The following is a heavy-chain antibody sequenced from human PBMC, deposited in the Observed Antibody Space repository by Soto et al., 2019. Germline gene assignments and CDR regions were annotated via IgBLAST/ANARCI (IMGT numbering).Heavy chain of an antibody. V-gene: IGHV4-4*02. CDR2: IFHSGIT. CDR3: ASSIEGATSEFDH. CDR1: GASISSSIW. J-gene: IGHJ4*02. D-gene: IGHD1-26*01. Sequence: QVQLQESGPGLVKPSGTLSLICGVSGASISSSIWWSWVRQPPGRGLEWIGEIFHSGITNYNASLKGRVAISVDKSNNQFSLRLDSVTAADTAVYYCASSIEGATSEFDHWGQGTLVTVSS.